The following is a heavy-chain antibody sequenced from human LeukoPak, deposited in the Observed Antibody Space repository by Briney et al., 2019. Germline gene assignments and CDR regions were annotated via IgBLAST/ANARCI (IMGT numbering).Heavy chain of an antibody. V-gene: IGHV3-33*01. J-gene: IGHJ6*03. CDR1: GFTFNRYG. Sequence: GGSLRLSCAASGFTFNRYGMNWVRQAPGKGLEWVAFTGPDGKKTFYGDSLNGRFTISRDNFEDTVFLQMNTMRAEDTAVYYCARQMVEGQQNYYMDVWGNGTTVTVSS. D-gene: IGHD2-15*01. CDR2: TGPDGKKT. CDR3: ARQMVEGQQNYYMDV.